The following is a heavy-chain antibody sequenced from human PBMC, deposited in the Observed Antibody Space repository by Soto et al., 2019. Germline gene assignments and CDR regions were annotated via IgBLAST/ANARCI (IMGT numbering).Heavy chain of an antibody. V-gene: IGHV3-15*07. Sequence: EVQLVESGGGLVKPGGSLRLSCAASGFTFSNAWMNWVRQAPGKGLEWVGRIKSKTDGGTTDYAAPAKGRLTISRDDSTHTLYLQMNSLKTEDTAVYYCTTDRRLGELSSLYFDYWGQGTLVTVSS. CDR1: GFTFSNAW. CDR3: TTDRRLGELSSLYFDY. J-gene: IGHJ4*02. D-gene: IGHD3-16*02. CDR2: IKSKTDGGTT.